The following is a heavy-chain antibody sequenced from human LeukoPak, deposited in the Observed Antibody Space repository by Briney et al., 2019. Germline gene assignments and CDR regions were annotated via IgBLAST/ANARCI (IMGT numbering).Heavy chain of an antibody. Sequence: ASVKVSCNASGYTFTGYYIHWVRQAPGQGLEWMGWINPNSGGTNYAQKFQGRVTMTRDTSISTAYMELSRLRSDDTAVYYCARAPQLERPDFDYWGAGTLVTVSS. CDR1: GYTFTGYY. CDR3: ARAPQLERPDFDY. V-gene: IGHV1-2*02. J-gene: IGHJ4*02. D-gene: IGHD1-1*01. CDR2: INPNSGGT.